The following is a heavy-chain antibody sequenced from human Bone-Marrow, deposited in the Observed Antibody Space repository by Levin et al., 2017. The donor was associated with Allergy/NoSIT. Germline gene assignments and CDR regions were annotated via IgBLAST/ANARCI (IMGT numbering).Heavy chain of an antibody. CDR1: GFTVSSNY. CDR3: AGGPSRGY. V-gene: IGHV3-66*01. J-gene: IGHJ4*02. CDR2: IYSGGST. Sequence: PGGSLRLSCAVSGFTVSSNYMSWVRQAPGKGLEWVSLIYSGGSTNYADSVKGRFTISRDNFKNTLYLQMNSLRAEDTAVYYCAGGPSRGYWGQGTLLTVSS. D-gene: IGHD3-16*01.